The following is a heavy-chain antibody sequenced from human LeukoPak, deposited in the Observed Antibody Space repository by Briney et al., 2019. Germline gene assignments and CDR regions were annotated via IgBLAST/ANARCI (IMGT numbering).Heavy chain of an antibody. V-gene: IGHV3-7*01. CDR1: GFIFRNYW. Sequence: GGSLRLSCAASGFIFRNYWMIWVRQAPGKGLEWVANIKEDGSEKYYVESVKGRFTISRDNAKNSLYLQMSSLRAEDTAVYYCARGVIIRGRLDPWGQGTLVTVSS. J-gene: IGHJ5*02. CDR2: IKEDGSEK. D-gene: IGHD3-16*02. CDR3: ARGVIIRGRLDP.